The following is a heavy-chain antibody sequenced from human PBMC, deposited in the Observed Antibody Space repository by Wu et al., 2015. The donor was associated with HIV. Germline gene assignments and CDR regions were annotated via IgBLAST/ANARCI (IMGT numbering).Heavy chain of an antibody. CDR3: ARDRDGGGFYYGMDV. Sequence: QVQLVQSGAGVKKPGSSARVSCKASGGSFSDYAISWVRQAPGQGLEWMGRIIPMYGKPIDAQKFQGRITITADDSTSTVDMELSSLRSEDTAVYFCARDRDGGGFYYGMDVWGQGTTVTVSS. CDR2: IIPMYGKP. CDR1: GGSFSDYA. D-gene: IGHD2-15*01. V-gene: IGHV1-69*18. J-gene: IGHJ6*02.